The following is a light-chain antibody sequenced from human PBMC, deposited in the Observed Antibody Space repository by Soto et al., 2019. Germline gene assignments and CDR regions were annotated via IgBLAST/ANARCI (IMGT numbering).Light chain of an antibody. CDR1: TSNIGDNY. J-gene: IGLJ2*01. Sequence: QSVLPQPPSVSAAQGQKVTISCSGSTSNIGDNYVSWYQQLPGTAPKLLIHENKKRPSGIPDRFSGSKSGTSATLGITGLQPGDEADYYCGTWDNSLSAVVFGGGTQLTVL. V-gene: IGLV1-51*01. CDR2: ENK. CDR3: GTWDNSLSAVV.